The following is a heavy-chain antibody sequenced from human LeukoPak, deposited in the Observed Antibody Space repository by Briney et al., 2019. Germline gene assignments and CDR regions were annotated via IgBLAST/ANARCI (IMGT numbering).Heavy chain of an antibody. CDR2: IYYRGST. CDR3: AREDPQTTVPEGMDV. CDR1: GGSLSSQY. D-gene: IGHD4-17*01. Sequence: SETLSLTCTVSGGSLSSQYWSWIRQPPGKGLEWIGYIYYRGSTSYNPSLKSRVTISVDTSKNQFSLQLRSVTAADTAVYYCAREDPQTTVPEGMDVWGQGTTVTVSS. V-gene: IGHV4-59*11. J-gene: IGHJ6*02.